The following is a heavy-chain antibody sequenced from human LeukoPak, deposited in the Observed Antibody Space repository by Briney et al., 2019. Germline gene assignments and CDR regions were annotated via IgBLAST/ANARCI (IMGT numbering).Heavy chain of an antibody. J-gene: IGHJ4*02. CDR1: GCSFTSCD. Sequence: ASVKVSCRASGCSFTSCDINWVRQAPGQGLEWMGWVTPNSGNTGYAQKFQGRVTMTSDTSTRTAYMELSSLTSEDTAVYYCARHSQNPDYWGQGTLVTVSS. CDR2: VTPNSGNT. V-gene: IGHV1-8*01. D-gene: IGHD2-21*01. CDR3: ARHSQNPDY.